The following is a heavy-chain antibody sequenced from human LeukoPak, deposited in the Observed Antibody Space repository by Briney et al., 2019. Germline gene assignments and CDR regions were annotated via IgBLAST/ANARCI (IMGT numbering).Heavy chain of an antibody. D-gene: IGHD3-9*01. J-gene: IGHJ4*02. Sequence: GGSLRLSCAASGFTFSNYAMSWVRQAPGKGLEWVSAISGSASSTYHADSVKGRFTISRDNSKNTLYLQMNSLRAEDTAVYYCAKEWYYDILTGYYPWGYFDYWGQGTLVTVSS. V-gene: IGHV3-23*01. CDR2: ISGSASST. CDR1: GFTFSNYA. CDR3: AKEWYYDILTGYYPWGYFDY.